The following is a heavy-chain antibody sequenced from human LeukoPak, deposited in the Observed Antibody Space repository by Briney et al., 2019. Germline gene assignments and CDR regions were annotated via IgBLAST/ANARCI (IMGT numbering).Heavy chain of an antibody. CDR1: GYTFTSYA. J-gene: IGHJ6*02. Sequence: GASVKVSCKASGYTFTSYAISWVRQAPGQGLEWMGWISAYNGNTNYAQNLQGRVTMTTDTSTSTAYMELRSLRSDDTAVYYCARGIFRIPPYYYYGMDVWGQGTTVTVSS. V-gene: IGHV1-18*01. CDR2: ISAYNGNT. CDR3: ARGIFRIPPYYYYGMDV. D-gene: IGHD2-15*01.